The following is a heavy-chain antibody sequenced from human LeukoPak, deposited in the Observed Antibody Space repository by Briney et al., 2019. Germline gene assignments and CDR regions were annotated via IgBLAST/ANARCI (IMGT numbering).Heavy chain of an antibody. J-gene: IGHJ4*02. CDR2: ISGGDSST. CDR1: GFTFSSYA. Sequence: PGGSLRLSCAASGFTFSSYAMSWVRQAPGKGLEWVSAISGGDSSTYYADSVKGRFTISRDNSKNTLYLQMNNLRAEDTAVYYCAKDRGYCSGGSCSPFWYFNSWGQGILVTVSS. CDR3: AKDRGYCSGGSCSPFWYFNS. D-gene: IGHD2-15*01. V-gene: IGHV3-23*01.